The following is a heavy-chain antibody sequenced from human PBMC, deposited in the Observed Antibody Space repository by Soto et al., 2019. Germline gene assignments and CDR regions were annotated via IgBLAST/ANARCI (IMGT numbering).Heavy chain of an antibody. CDR1: GFTFSNYW. J-gene: IGHJ6*03. Sequence: GGSLRLSCAASGFTFSNYWRHWVRQAPGKGLVWVSRIKYDESATNYADSVKGRFTISRDNAKDTVYLQMNGLRVDDTAVYYCVRGARNYYYVDVWGKGTTVTVSS. CDR3: VRGARNYYYVDV. V-gene: IGHV3-74*01. CDR2: IKYDESAT.